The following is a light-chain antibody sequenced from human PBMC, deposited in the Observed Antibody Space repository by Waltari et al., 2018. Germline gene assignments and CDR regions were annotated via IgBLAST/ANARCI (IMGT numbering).Light chain of an antibody. V-gene: IGLV1-40*01. Sequence: VLTPPPSMSGAPGQKVTIPRTGSRATLGTGYDVHSYQQFPGTAPKLLIFGNTNRPSGVPGRFSGSRSGTSASLAIAGRQSEDEAVYYCQSFDSSLSASVFGGGTKLTVL. CDR1: RATLGTGYD. J-gene: IGLJ3*02. CDR2: GNT. CDR3: QSFDSSLSASV.